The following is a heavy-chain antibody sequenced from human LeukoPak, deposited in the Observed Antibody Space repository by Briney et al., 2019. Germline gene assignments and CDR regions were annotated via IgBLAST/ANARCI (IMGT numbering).Heavy chain of an antibody. J-gene: IGHJ4*02. CDR3: ARGHHCTNGVCYRIDY. D-gene: IGHD2-8*01. CDR1: GYTFTGYY. Sequence: ASVKVSCKASGYTFTGYYMHWVRQAPGQGLEWMGWINPNSGGTNYAQKFQGRVTMTRDTSISTAYMELSRLRSDDTAVYYCARGHHCTNGVCYRIDYWGQGTLVTVSS. V-gene: IGHV1-2*02. CDR2: INPNSGGT.